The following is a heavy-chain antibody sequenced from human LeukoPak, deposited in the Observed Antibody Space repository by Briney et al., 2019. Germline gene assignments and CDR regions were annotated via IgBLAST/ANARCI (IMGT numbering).Heavy chain of an antibody. D-gene: IGHD3-22*01. V-gene: IGHV4-38-2*02. CDR3: ARETIEITVIVVVRMGDAFDI. Sequence: SGTLSLTRTVSLGAISSYYWGSIRQPPGKGVEWIGSNYHSGRAYYNPSLKSRVTISVHTSKNQFSLKLSSVTDADTAVYYCARETIEITVIVVVRMGDAFDIWGQGTVVTVSS. J-gene: IGHJ3*02. CDR1: LGAISSYY. CDR2: NYHSGRA.